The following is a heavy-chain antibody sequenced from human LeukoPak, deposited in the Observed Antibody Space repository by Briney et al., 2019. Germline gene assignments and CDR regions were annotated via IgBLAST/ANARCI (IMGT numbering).Heavy chain of an antibody. CDR1: GGSFSGYY. Sequence: SETLSLTCAVYGGSFSGYYWSWIRQPPGKGLEWIGEINHSGNTNYNPSLKSRVTISVDTSKNQFSLKLSSVTAADTAVYYCARSLSYSSGLDYWGQGTLVTVSS. V-gene: IGHV4-34*01. J-gene: IGHJ4*02. CDR3: ARSLSYSSGLDY. CDR2: INHSGNT. D-gene: IGHD6-19*01.